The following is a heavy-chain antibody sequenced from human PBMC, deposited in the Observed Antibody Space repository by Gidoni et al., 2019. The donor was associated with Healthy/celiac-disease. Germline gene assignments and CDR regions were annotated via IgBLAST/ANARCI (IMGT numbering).Heavy chain of an antibody. Sequence: QITLKESGPTLVKPTQTLTLTCTFSGFSLSTRGVGVGWIRQPPGKALEWLALIYWDDDKRYSPSLKSRLTITKDTSKNQVVLTMTNMDPVDTATYYCARGRITIFGVVIMGWFDPWGQGTLVTVSS. J-gene: IGHJ5*02. CDR1: GFSLSTRGVG. CDR3: ARGRITIFGVVIMGWFDP. V-gene: IGHV2-5*02. CDR2: IYWDDDK. D-gene: IGHD3-3*01.